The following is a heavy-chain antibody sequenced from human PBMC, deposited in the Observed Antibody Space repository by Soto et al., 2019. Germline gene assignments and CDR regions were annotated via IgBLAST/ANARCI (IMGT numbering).Heavy chain of an antibody. D-gene: IGHD2-2*01. CDR2: IYYSGST. V-gene: IGHV4-39*01. J-gene: IGHJ5*02. CDR3: ARHSVVVPPAMAEGRYNWFDP. CDR1: GGSISSSSYY. Sequence: QLQLQESGPGLVKPSETLSLTCTVSGGSISSSSYYWGWIRQPPGKGLEWIGSIYYSGSTYYNPSHKSRDTVSVDTSKNQFSLKLSSVTAADTAVYYCARHSVVVPPAMAEGRYNWFDPWGQGTLVTVSS.